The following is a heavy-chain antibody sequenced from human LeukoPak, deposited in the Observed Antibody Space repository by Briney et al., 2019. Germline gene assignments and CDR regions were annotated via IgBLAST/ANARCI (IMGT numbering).Heavy chain of an antibody. D-gene: IGHD6-13*01. V-gene: IGHV3-53*01. Sequence: GGSLRLSCAASGFTVSSNFMSWVRQAPGKGLEWVSVLYSGGYTVYADSVKGRFTISRDNSENTLYLQMNSLRADDTAVYYCVRASSTTAAGLFDYWGQGALLTVSS. CDR3: VRASSTTAAGLFDY. J-gene: IGHJ4*02. CDR1: GFTVSSNF. CDR2: LYSGGYT.